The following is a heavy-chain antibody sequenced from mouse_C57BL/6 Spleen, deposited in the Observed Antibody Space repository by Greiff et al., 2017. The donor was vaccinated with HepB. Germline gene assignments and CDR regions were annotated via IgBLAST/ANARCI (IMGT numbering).Heavy chain of an antibody. V-gene: IGHV5-6*01. CDR2: ISSGGSYT. CDR3: ARQDYGSVMDY. Sequence: EVKLVESGGDLVKPGGSLKLPCAASGFTFSSYGMSWVRQTPDKRLEWVATISSGGSYTYYPDSVKGRFTISRDNAKNTLYLQMSSLKSEDTAMYYCARQDYGSVMDYWGQGTSVTVSS. D-gene: IGHD1-1*01. J-gene: IGHJ4*01. CDR1: GFTFSSYG.